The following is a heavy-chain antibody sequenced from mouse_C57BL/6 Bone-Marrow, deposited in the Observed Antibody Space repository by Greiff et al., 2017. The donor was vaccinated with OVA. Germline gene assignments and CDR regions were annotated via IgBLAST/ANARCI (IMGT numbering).Heavy chain of an antibody. CDR3: AIIYYYGSSPHWYFDV. CDR2: IDPSDSET. D-gene: IGHD1-1*01. CDR1: GYTFTSYW. V-gene: IGHV1-52*01. Sequence: QVQLQQPGAELVRPGSSVKLSCKASGYTFTSYWMHWVKQRPIQGLEWIGNIDPSDSETHYNQKFKDKATLTVDKSSSTAYMQLSSLTSEDSAVYYCAIIYYYGSSPHWYFDVWGTGTTVTVSS. J-gene: IGHJ1*03.